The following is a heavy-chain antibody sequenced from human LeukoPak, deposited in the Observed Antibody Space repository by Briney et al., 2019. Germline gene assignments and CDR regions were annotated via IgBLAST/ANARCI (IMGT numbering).Heavy chain of an antibody. D-gene: IGHD6-6*01. Sequence: SVKVSCKASGGTSSSYAISWVRQAPGQGLEWMGGIIPIFGTANYAQKFQGRVTITADESTSTAYMELSSLRSEDTAVYYCARTSLPSIAAPAFDPWGQGTLVTVSS. V-gene: IGHV1-69*13. CDR2: IIPIFGTA. J-gene: IGHJ5*02. CDR3: ARTSLPSIAAPAFDP. CDR1: GGTSSSYA.